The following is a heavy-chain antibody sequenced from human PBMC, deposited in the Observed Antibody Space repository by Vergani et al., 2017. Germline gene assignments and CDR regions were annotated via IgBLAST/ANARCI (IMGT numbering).Heavy chain of an antibody. D-gene: IGHD2-15*01. CDR1: GYSFTSYW. J-gene: IGHJ4*02. CDR2: IYPGDSDT. V-gene: IGHV5-51*01. CDR3: ARVSRYCSGGSCYSFPIPCFDY. Sequence: EVQLVQSGAEVKKPGESLKISCKGSGYSFTSYWIGWVRQMPGKGLEWMGIIYPGDSDTRYSPSFQGQVTISADKSISTAYLQWSSLKASDTAMYYCARVSRYCSGGSCYSFPIPCFDYWGQGTLVTVSA.